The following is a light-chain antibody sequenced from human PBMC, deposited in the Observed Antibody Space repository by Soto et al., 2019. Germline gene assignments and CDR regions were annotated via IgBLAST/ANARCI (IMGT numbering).Light chain of an antibody. CDR3: QQYNNWPPYT. CDR2: GAS. V-gene: IGKV3-15*01. J-gene: IGKJ2*01. Sequence: EIVMTQSPATLSMSPGERATLSCRASQTVSSNLAWYQQKPGQAPRLLIYGASTRAAGVPGRFSGSGSGTEFTLTISSLQSEDFAVYYCQQYNNWPPYTFGQGTKLDI. CDR1: QTVSSN.